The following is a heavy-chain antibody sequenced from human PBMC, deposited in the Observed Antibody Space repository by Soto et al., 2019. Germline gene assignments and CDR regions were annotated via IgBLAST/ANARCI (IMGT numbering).Heavy chain of an antibody. D-gene: IGHD2-15*01. J-gene: IGHJ5*02. V-gene: IGHV4-39*02. CDR2: IYYSGIT. Sequence: SETLSLTCSVSGGSINSSPYYWAWIRQPPGKGLEWIGNIYYSGITDYNPSLKSRVTISVDTSTNQFSLKLSSVIAADTAVYYCSRDVSCSGGSCYPNDWFDPWGQGTLVTVSS. CDR1: GGSINSSPYY. CDR3: SRDVSCSGGSCYPNDWFDP.